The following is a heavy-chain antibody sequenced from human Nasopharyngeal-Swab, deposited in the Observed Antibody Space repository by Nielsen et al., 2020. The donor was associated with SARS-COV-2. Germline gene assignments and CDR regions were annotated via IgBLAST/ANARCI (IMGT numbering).Heavy chain of an antibody. Sequence: GGSLRLSCATSGFTFTDFAVNWVRQAPGKGLEWLGFVRRAAYSGTTQYAASVRGRFTISIDDSKSIASLQMNSLKAEDTAVYFCVRGFCSDCNCYSPDFFDSWGQGPLVTVS. CDR3: VRGFCSDCNCYSPDFFDS. CDR1: GFTFTDFA. V-gene: IGHV3-49*04. D-gene: IGHD2-15*01. CDR2: VRRAAYSGTT. J-gene: IGHJ4*02.